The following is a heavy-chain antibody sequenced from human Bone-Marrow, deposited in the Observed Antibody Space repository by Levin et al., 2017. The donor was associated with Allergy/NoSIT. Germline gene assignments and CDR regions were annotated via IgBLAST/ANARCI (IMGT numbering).Heavy chain of an antibody. CDR1: GFTFDDFA. Sequence: GGSLRLSCVASGFTFDDFAMQWVRQGPGKGLEWVSGINWNSRKILYADSVKGRFIISRDNAKNSLYLQMDNLTIEDTALYFCSKLRGGFNPYFYAMDVWGPGTTVTVSS. CDR3: SKLRGGFNPYFYAMDV. V-gene: IGHV3-9*01. J-gene: IGHJ6*02. D-gene: IGHD3-10*01. CDR2: INWNSRKI.